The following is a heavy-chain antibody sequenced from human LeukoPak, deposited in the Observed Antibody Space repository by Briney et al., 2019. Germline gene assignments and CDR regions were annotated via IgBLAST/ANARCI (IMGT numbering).Heavy chain of an antibody. CDR3: AKVDGPVYFDY. Sequence: GGSLRLSCAASGFTFSTYAMTWVRQAPGKGLEWVSTISGSGGNTYYADSVKGRFTISRDNSKNTLSLQMNSLRAEDTAVYYCAKVDGPVYFDYWGQGTLVTVSS. V-gene: IGHV3-23*01. D-gene: IGHD5-24*01. CDR2: ISGSGGNT. CDR1: GFTFSTYA. J-gene: IGHJ4*02.